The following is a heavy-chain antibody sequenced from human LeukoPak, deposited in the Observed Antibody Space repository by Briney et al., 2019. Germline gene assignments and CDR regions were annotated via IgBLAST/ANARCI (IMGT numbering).Heavy chain of an antibody. Sequence: PGGALRLSCVASGFTLSSYAMSWVRQAPGEGLEGVSAISGSGGSTYYADSVKGRFTISRDNSKNTLYLQMNSLRAEDTAVYYCAKDQGLHTPYYFDYWGQGTLVTVSS. J-gene: IGHJ4*02. CDR1: GFTLSSYA. CDR3: AKDQGLHTPYYFDY. CDR2: ISGSGGST. V-gene: IGHV3-23*01. D-gene: IGHD4-11*01.